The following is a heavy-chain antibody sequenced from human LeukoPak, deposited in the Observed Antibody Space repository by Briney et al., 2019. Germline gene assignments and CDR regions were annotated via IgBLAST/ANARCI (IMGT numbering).Heavy chain of an antibody. V-gene: IGHV4-31*03. CDR3: ARRSYDFWSGWYLDY. D-gene: IGHD3-3*01. Sequence: PSETLSLTCTVSGGSISSGGYYWSWIRQHPGKGLEWIGYIYYSGSTYYNPSLKSRVTISVDTSKNQFSLKLSSVTAADTAVYYCARRSYDFWSGWYLDYWGQGTLVTVSS. CDR2: IYYSGST. J-gene: IGHJ4*02. CDR1: GGSISSGGYY.